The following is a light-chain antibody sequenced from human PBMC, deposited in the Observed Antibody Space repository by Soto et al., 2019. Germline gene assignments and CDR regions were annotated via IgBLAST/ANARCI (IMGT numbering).Light chain of an antibody. Sequence: SSELTQPPSVSVAPGKTARITCGGNNIGSKSVHWYQQKPGQAPVLVIYYDSDRPSGIPERFSGSNSGNTATLTISRVEAGDEADYSCQVWDSTSDRVVFGGGTKVTVL. CDR3: QVWDSTSDRVV. J-gene: IGLJ2*01. CDR1: NIGSKS. V-gene: IGLV3-21*04. CDR2: YDS.